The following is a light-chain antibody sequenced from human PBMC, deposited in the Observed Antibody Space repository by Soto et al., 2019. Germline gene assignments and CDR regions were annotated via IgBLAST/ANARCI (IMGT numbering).Light chain of an antibody. CDR1: QSISRN. CDR3: QQFNTWPPVT. J-gene: IGKJ4*01. V-gene: IGKV3-15*01. Sequence: EIVMTQSPATLSVSPGERATLSCRASQSISRNLAWYQQKPGQAPRLLIYGASTRATGIPARFSGSGSGTEFTLTISNLQSEDFAVYYCQQFNTWPPVTFGGGTKVEIK. CDR2: GAS.